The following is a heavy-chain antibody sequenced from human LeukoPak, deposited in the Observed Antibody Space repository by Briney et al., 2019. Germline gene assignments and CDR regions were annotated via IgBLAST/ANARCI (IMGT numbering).Heavy chain of an antibody. CDR3: AREYEFWSGYYQWDAFDI. CDR2: IYTSGST. V-gene: IGHV4-4*07. CDR1: GGSIKNYY. J-gene: IGHJ3*02. Sequence: PSETLSLTCTVSGGSIKNYYWNWIRQPAGKGLEWIGRIYTSGSTNHNPSLKSRVTMSIDTSKNQFSLKLSSVTAADTAVYYCAREYEFWSGYYQWDAFDIWGQGTVVTVSS. D-gene: IGHD3-3*01.